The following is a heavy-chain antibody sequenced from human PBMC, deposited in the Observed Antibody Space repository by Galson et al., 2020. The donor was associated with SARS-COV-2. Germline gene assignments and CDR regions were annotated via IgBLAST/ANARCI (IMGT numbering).Heavy chain of an antibody. D-gene: IGHD2-21*01. CDR1: GFTFSNSE. Sequence: TGGSLRLSCAASGFTFSNSEMNWVRQAPGKGLEWVSYISSSGRTIHYADSVKGRFTISRDNAKSSQSLQMNSLRAEDTAVYYCARLDAYGPGYWGQGTLVTVSS. CDR2: ISSSGRTI. CDR3: ARLDAYGPGY. J-gene: IGHJ4*02. V-gene: IGHV3-48*03.